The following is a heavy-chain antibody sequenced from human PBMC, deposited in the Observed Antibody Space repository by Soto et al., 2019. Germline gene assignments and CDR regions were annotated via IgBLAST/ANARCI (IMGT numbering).Heavy chain of an antibody. J-gene: IGHJ4*02. CDR3: ARGRYGDY. CDR1: GYAFTTYG. Sequence: QVHLVQSGAEVKKPGASVKVSCKGSGYAFTTYGITWVRQAPGQGLEWMGWISAHNGNTNYAQKLQGRFTVTRDTSTSSAYMELRRLRSDDTAVYYCARGRYGDYWGQGALVTGSS. D-gene: IGHD1-1*01. V-gene: IGHV1-18*01. CDR2: ISAHNGNT.